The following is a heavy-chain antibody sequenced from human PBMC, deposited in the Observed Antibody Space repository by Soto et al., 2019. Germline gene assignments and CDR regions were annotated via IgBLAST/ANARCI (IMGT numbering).Heavy chain of an antibody. CDR1: GYTFSNYA. V-gene: IGHV1-18*01. CDR3: ARDPGAPGRGHDYGDY. CDR2: ISADSGDA. D-gene: IGHD4-17*01. Sequence: QVQLVQSGAEVKKPGASVKVSCGTSGYTFSNYAISWVRQAPGQGLEWMGWISADSGDARYSQRFQGRVIMTTDTSTSTGHMELRSLTSADTAVYYCARDPGAPGRGHDYGDYWGQGTLVTVSS. J-gene: IGHJ4*02.